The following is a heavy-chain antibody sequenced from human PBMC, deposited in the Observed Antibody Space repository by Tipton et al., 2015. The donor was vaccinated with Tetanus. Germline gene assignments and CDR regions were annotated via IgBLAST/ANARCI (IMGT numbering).Heavy chain of an antibody. J-gene: IGHJ4*02. V-gene: IGHV4-39*01. CDR3: ARRAARLSSRKKYYFDF. CDR2: INYSGTT. Sequence: TLSLTCAVSGVSIKRSSFYWGWIRQAPGRGLEWIGSINYSGTTYYSPPLKNRATISVDTSKNQLSLKLNSVTAADTAIYYCARRAARLSSRKKYYFDFWGQGTLVTVSS. CDR1: GVSIKRSSFY. D-gene: IGHD6-6*01.